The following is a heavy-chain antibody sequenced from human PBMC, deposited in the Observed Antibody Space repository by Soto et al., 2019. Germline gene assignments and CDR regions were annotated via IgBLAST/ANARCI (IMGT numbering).Heavy chain of an antibody. Sequence: GGSLRLSCAASGFTFSNYAIHWVRQAPGKGLEWVAVIASDGKDKRYADSVKGRFTISRDNSKNTVYLQMNSLRGEDTAVYYCTRWKESYSDYWGQGTLVTVSS. J-gene: IGHJ4*02. CDR1: GFTFSNYA. V-gene: IGHV3-30*03. CDR3: TRWKESYSDY. D-gene: IGHD1-1*01. CDR2: IASDGKDK.